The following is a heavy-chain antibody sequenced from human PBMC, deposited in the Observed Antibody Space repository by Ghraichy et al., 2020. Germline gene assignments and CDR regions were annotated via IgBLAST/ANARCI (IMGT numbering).Heavy chain of an antibody. CDR1: GGSISSSSYY. CDR2: IYYSGST. J-gene: IGHJ4*02. Sequence: PETLSLTCTVSGGSISSSSYYWGWIRQPPGKGLEWIGSIYYSGSTYYNPSLKSRVTISVDTSKNQFSLKLSSVTAADTAVYYCASTMVAVDYWGQGTLVTVSS. CDR3: ASTMVAVDY. V-gene: IGHV4-39*01. D-gene: IGHD4/OR15-4a*01.